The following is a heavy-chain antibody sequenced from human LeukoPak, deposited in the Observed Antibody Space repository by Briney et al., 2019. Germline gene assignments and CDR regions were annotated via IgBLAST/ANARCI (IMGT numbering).Heavy chain of an antibody. CDR2: INHSGST. CDR1: GVSFSGYY. CDR3: ARGLSAIVY. Sequence: SETLSLTCAVYGVSFSGYYWSWIRQPPGKGLEWIGEINHSGSTNYNPSLKSRVTISVDTSKNQFSLKLSSVTAADTAVYYCARGLSAIVYWGQGTLVTVSS. V-gene: IGHV4-34*01. D-gene: IGHD2-15*01. J-gene: IGHJ4*02.